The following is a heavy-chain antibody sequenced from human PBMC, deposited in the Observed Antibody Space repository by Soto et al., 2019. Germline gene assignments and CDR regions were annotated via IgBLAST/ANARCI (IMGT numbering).Heavy chain of an antibody. D-gene: IGHD6-19*01. V-gene: IGHV3-66*01. CDR1: GFTVSSNN. J-gene: IGHJ3*02. CDR2: IYSGGST. CDR3: ARRFPVGGWYVAFDI. Sequence: EVQLVESGGGLVQPGGSLRPSCAAPGFTVSSNNMSWVRQAPGKGREWVSVIYSGGSTYYADSVKGRFTISRDNSKNTLYLQMNSLRAEDTAVYYCARRFPVGGWYVAFDIWGQRTMVTVSS.